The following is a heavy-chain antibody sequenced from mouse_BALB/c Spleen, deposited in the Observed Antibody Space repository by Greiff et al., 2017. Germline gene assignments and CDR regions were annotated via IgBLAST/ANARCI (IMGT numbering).Heavy chain of an antibody. CDR3: ARRITTGEDWFAY. Sequence: VQLVESGAELARPGASVKLSCKASGYTFTSYWMQWVKQRPGQGLEWIGAIYPGDGDTRYTQKFKGKATLTADKSSSTAYMQLSSLASEDSAVYYCARRITTGEDWFAYWGQGTLVTVSA. J-gene: IGHJ3*01. D-gene: IGHD2-4*01. CDR1: GYTFTSYW. V-gene: IGHV1-87*01. CDR2: IYPGDGDT.